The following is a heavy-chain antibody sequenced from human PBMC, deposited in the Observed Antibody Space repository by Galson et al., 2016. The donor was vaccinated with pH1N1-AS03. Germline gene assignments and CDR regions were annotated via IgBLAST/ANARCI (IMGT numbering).Heavy chain of an antibody. CDR1: GHSISSGYY. CDR2: VYHSGSS. J-gene: IGHJ4*02. V-gene: IGHV4-38-2*02. D-gene: IGHD3-16*01. Sequence: SETLSLTCSVSGHSISSGYYWGWIRQTPGKGLEWIGSVYHSGSSYYNPPLRSRVTISVDTSRNQFFLKLTSLTATDTAVYYYVRLGGDPGDNYGGEWGQGILVTVSS. CDR3: VRLGGDPGDNYGGE.